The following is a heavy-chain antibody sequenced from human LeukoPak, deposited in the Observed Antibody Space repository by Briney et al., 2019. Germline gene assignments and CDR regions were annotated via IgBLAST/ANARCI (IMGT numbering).Heavy chain of an antibody. CDR2: ISYDGSNK. CDR3: AKDRVDLLWFGELFS. D-gene: IGHD3-10*01. J-gene: IGHJ4*02. V-gene: IGHV3-30*18. Sequence: PGGSLRLSCAASGFTFSSYGMHRVRQAPGKGLEWVAVISYDGSNKYYADSVKGRFTISRDNSKNTLYLQMNSLRAEDTAVYYCAKDRVDLLWFGELFSWGRGTLVTVSS. CDR1: GFTFSSYG.